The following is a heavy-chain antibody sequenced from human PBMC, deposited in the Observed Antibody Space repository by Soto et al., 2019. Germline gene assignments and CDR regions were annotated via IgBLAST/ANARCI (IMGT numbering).Heavy chain of an antibody. CDR2: ISYDGSNQ. D-gene: IGHD1-26*01. J-gene: IGHJ4*02. CDR3: ARGAVGATNRIDY. Sequence: QVQLVESGGGVVQPGRSLRLSCAASGFTFSSHAMHWVRQAPGKGLEWVILISYDGSNQYYADSVKGRFTISRDNSKNTLYLQINSLRAEDTAMYYCARGAVGATNRIDYWGQGTLVTVSS. CDR1: GFTFSSHA. V-gene: IGHV3-30-3*01.